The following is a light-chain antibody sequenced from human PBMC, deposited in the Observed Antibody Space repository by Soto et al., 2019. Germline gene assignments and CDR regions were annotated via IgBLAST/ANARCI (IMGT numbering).Light chain of an antibody. J-gene: IGKJ1*01. CDR2: AAS. CDR1: KNIGRN. Sequence: DIQMTQSPSSLSASVGDRSTFICGPGKNIGRNINWYQKKAGKALKVLIYAASSLQSGVPSRFSGSGSGTEFTLSISSLQPEDFATYYCQESFVPPWSFGQGTRVEIK. CDR3: QESFVPPWS. V-gene: IGKV1-39*01.